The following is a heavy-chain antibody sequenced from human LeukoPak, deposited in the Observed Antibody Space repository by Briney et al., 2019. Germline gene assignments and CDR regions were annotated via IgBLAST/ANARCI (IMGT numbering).Heavy chain of an antibody. CDR1: RVSISSYY. CDR3: ARGRDYYDSSGYLSDAFDI. J-gene: IGHJ3*02. V-gene: IGHV4-59*01. Sequence: SQTLSPTCTVSRVSISSYYWGSIWQPPRKRLGWSGYIYFSGSNNYNTSLKSRVTISVDTFKNQFSLKLSSVTAADTAVCYCARGRDYYDSSGYLSDAFDIWGQGTMVTVSS. D-gene: IGHD3-22*01. CDR2: IYFSGSN.